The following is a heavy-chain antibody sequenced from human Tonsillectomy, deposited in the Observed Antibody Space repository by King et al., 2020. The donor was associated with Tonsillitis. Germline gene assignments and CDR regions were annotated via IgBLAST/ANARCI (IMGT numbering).Heavy chain of an antibody. V-gene: IGHV4-61*02. CDR3: ARETSYDFWSGYPNWFDP. D-gene: IGHD3-3*01. J-gene: IGHJ5*02. Sequence: QLQESGPGLVKPSQTLSLTCNVSGGSISSGSYYWSWIRQPAGKGLEWIGRIYTSGSTNYNPSLNSRVTMSVATSKNQFSLKLSSVTAADTAVYYCARETSYDFWSGYPNWFDPWGQGTLVTVSS. CDR1: GGSISSGSYY. CDR2: IYTSGST.